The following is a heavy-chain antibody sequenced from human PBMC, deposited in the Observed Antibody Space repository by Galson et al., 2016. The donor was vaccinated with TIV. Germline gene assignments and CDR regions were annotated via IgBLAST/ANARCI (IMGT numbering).Heavy chain of an antibody. Sequence: PALVKPTQTLTLTCTFSGFSLSTNGMRVSWIRQPPGKALEWLARLDGDDDKFYSASLKTRLTISKDTSKNQVVLTMTNMDPVETATYYCARMPFCSGIWCYLREAFDVWGQGTMVTVSS. CDR3: ARMPFCSGIWCYLREAFDV. J-gene: IGHJ3*01. CDR1: GFSLSTNGMR. V-gene: IGHV2-70*04. CDR2: LDGDDDK. D-gene: IGHD4/OR15-4a*01.